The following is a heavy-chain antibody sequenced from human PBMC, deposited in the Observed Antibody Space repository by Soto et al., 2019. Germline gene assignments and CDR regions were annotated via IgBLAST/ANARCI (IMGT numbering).Heavy chain of an antibody. CDR3: ARWVGGSMYDNSGKYDS. CDR1: GFIFSGSG. CDR2: ISYDGSRT. D-gene: IGHD3-22*01. V-gene: IGHV3-30*03. J-gene: IGHJ5*01. Sequence: QVQLVESGGGVVQPGRSLRLTCAASGFIFSGSGMHWVRQAPGKGLEWVALISYDGSRTYYADSVRDRFTISGDNGQDTLYLQMNSLGAEDTAVYFCARWVGGSMYDNSGKYDSWGQGTLVIVSS.